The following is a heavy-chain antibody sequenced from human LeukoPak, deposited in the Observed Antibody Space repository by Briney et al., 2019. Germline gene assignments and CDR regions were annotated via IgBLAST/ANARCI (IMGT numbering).Heavy chain of an antibody. V-gene: IGHV1-69*01. CDR1: GGTFSSYA. J-gene: IGHJ6*03. Sequence: SVKVSCKASGGTFSSYAISWVRQAPGQGLEWMGGIIPIFGTANYAQKFQGRVTITADESTSTAYMELSSLRSEDTAVYYCARGVVVVVAATRSVEPYYYYMDVWGKGTTVTISS. CDR2: IIPIFGTA. CDR3: ARGVVVVVAATRSVEPYYYYMDV. D-gene: IGHD2-15*01.